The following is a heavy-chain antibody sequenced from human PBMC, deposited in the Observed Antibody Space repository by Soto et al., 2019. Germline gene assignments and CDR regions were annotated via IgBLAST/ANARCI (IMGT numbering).Heavy chain of an antibody. Sequence: ASVKVSCKASGYTFTSYGISWVRQAPGQGLEWMGWISAYNGNTNYAQKLQGRVTMTTDTSTSTAYMELRSLRSDDTAVYYCARVDRWHEDIVRMVYGDNWFDPWGQGTLVTVSS. CDR2: ISAYNGNT. CDR3: ARVDRWHEDIVRMVYGDNWFDP. CDR1: GYTFTSYG. J-gene: IGHJ5*02. D-gene: IGHD2-8*01. V-gene: IGHV1-18*01.